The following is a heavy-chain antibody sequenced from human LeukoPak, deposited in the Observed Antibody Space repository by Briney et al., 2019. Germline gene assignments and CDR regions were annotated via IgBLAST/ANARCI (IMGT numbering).Heavy chain of an antibody. V-gene: IGHV1-2*02. CDR3: ARGLRGGYSGYDFDY. J-gene: IGHJ4*02. D-gene: IGHD5-12*01. CDR2: INPNSGGT. Sequence: ASVKVSCKASGYTFTCYYMHWVRQAPGQGLEWMGWINPNSGGTNYAQKFQGRVTMTRDTSISTAYRELSRLRSDDTAVYCCARGLRGGYSGYDFDYWGQGTLVTVSS. CDR1: GYTFTCYY.